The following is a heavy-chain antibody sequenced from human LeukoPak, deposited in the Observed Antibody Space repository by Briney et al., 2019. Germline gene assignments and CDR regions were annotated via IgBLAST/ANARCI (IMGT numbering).Heavy chain of an antibody. Sequence: PSETLSLTCTVSGGSIGSGSYYWSWIRQPPGKGLEWIGEINHSGSTNYNPSLKSRVTISVDTSKNQFSLKLSSVTAADTAVYYCARLGCSGGSCYRYYYYMDVWGKGTTVTVSS. CDR1: GGSIGSGSYY. D-gene: IGHD2-15*01. CDR2: INHSGST. J-gene: IGHJ6*03. CDR3: ARLGCSGGSCYRYYYYMDV. V-gene: IGHV4-39*07.